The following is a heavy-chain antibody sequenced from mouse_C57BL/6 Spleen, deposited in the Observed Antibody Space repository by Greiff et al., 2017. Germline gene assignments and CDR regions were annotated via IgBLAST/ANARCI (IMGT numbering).Heavy chain of an antibody. CDR2: ISNGGGST. V-gene: IGHV5-12*01. Sequence: EVMLVESGGGLVQPGGSLKLSCAASGFTFSDYYMYWVRQTPEKRLEWVAYISNGGGSTYYPDTVKGRFTISRDNAKNTLYLQMSRLKSEDTAMYYCARSSYYYGSSYVFAYWGQGTLVTVSA. D-gene: IGHD1-1*01. CDR3: ARSSYYYGSSYVFAY. CDR1: GFTFSDYY. J-gene: IGHJ3*01.